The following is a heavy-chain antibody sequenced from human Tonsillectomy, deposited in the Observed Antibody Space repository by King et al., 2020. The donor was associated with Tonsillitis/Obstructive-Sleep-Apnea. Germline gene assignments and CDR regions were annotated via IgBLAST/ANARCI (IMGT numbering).Heavy chain of an antibody. Sequence: QLQESGPGLVKPSETLSLTCTVSGDSVSRYYWNWIRQSAGKGLEWIGRIYTSGSTNYNPSLKSRLTMSLDTSKNQFSLKLRSMTAADTAVYYLAREDGGSSANGMDVWGQATTVTVSS. D-gene: IGHD3-16*01. CDR1: GDSVSRYY. CDR2: IYTSGST. J-gene: IGHJ6*02. CDR3: AREDGGSSANGMDV. V-gene: IGHV4-4*07.